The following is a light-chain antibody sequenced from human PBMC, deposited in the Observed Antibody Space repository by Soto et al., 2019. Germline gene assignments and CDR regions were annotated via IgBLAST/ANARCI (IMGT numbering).Light chain of an antibody. CDR3: CSYGGNRTYV. CDR2: EGT. J-gene: IGLJ1*01. Sequence: QSVLTQPASVSGSPGQSITISCTGTSSDVGRYSLVSWYQQHPGKAPKLVIYEGTKRPSGVSDRFSGSKSGNTASLTIAGLQAEDEADYHCCSYGGNRTYVFGTGNKVT. CDR1: SSDVGRYSL. V-gene: IGLV2-23*01.